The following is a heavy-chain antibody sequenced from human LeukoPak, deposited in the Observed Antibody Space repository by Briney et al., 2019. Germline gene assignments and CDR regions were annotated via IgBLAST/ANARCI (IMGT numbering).Heavy chain of an antibody. CDR1: GGSFSGYY. CDR3: ARESPWFGVVVTRLYYFDY. CDR2: INHGGST. D-gene: IGHD3-10*01. V-gene: IGHV4-34*01. Sequence: SETLSLTCAVYGGSFSGYYWSWIRQPPGKGLEWIGEINHGGSTNYNPSLKSRVTISVDTSKNQFSLKLSSVTAADTAVYYCARESPWFGVVVTRLYYFDYWGQGTLVTVSS. J-gene: IGHJ4*02.